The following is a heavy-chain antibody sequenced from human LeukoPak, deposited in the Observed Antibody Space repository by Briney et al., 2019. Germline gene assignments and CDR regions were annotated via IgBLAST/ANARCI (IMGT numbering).Heavy chain of an antibody. CDR2: ISAYNGNT. J-gene: IGHJ3*02. D-gene: IGHD6-19*01. V-gene: IGHV1-18*04. CDR1: GYTFTGYY. CDR3: ARVWSSGWYKRDAFDI. Sequence: ASVKVSCKASGYTFTGYYMHWVRQAPGQGLEWMGWISAYNGNTNYAQKLQGRVTMTTDTSTSTAYMELRSLRSDDTAVYYCARVWSSGWYKRDAFDIWGQGTMVTVSS.